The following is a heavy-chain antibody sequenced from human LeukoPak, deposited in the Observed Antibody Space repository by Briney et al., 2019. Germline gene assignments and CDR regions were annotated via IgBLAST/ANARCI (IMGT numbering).Heavy chain of an antibody. CDR2: ISDSGSA. V-gene: IGHV4-59*12. J-gene: IGHJ4*02. Sequence: SETLSLTCTVSGGSIGSYYWSWIRQPPGKGLEWIGYISDSGSANYNPSLKSRVTISVDTSKNQFSLKLSSVTAADTAVYYCARRRRGYYFDYWGQGTLVTVSS. CDR1: GGSIGSYY. CDR3: ARRRRGYYFDY. D-gene: IGHD3-10*01.